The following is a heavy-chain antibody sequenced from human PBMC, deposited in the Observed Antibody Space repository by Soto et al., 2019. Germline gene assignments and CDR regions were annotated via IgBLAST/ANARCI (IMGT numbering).Heavy chain of an antibody. CDR1: GFTFSSYA. CDR2: IPYDGSNK. V-gene: IGHV3-30-3*01. D-gene: IGHD2-15*01. CDR3: AREGCSGGSCWMGYYGMDV. Sequence: GGSLRLSCAVSGFTFSSYAMHWVRQAPGKGLEWVAVIPYDGSNKYYADSVKGRFTISRDNSKNTLYLQMNSLRAEDTAVYYCAREGCSGGSCWMGYYGMDVWGQGTTVTAP. J-gene: IGHJ6*02.